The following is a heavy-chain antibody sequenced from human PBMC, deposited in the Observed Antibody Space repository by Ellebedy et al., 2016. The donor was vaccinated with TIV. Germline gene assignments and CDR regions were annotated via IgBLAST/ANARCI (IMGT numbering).Heavy chain of an antibody. Sequence: AASVKVSCKASGYTFTGYYMHWVRQAPGQGLEWMGWISAYNGNTNYAQKLQGRVTMTTDTSTSTAYMELRSLRSDDTAVYYCARDEVVLGRPSGYWGQGTLVTVSS. D-gene: IGHD1-26*01. CDR1: GYTFTGYY. J-gene: IGHJ4*02. CDR2: ISAYNGNT. CDR3: ARDEVVLGRPSGY. V-gene: IGHV1-18*04.